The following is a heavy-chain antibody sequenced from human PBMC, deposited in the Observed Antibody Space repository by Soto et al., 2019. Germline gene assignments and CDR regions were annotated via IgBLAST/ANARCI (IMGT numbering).Heavy chain of an antibody. CDR1: GGSISSAGHY. V-gene: IGHV4-31*03. CDR2: IYYSGST. CDR3: ARDQAYDYTSPGDYYYYGMDV. J-gene: IGHJ6*02. D-gene: IGHD4-4*01. Sequence: QVQLQESGPGLVKPSQTLSLTCTVSGGSISSAGHYWNWIRQHPGKGLEWIGYIYYSGSTYYNPSRKSRVTISVDTSKNQFSLNLSSVTAADTAVYYCARDQAYDYTSPGDYYYYGMDVWGQGTTVTVSS.